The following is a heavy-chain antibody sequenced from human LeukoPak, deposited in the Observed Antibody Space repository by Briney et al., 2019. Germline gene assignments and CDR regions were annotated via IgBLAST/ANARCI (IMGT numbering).Heavy chain of an antibody. CDR1: GGSFSGYY. CDR3: ARERSLGYAFDI. D-gene: IGHD3-16*01. V-gene: IGHV4-34*01. J-gene: IGHJ3*02. CDR2: INHSGST. Sequence: PSETLSLTCAVYGGSFSGYYWSWIRQPPGKGLERIGEINHSGSTNYNPSLKSRVTISVDTSKNQFSLKLSSVTAADTAVYYCARERSLGYAFDIWGQGTMVTVSS.